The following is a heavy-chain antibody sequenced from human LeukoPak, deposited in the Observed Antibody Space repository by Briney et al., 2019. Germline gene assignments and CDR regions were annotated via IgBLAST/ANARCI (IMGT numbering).Heavy chain of an antibody. Sequence: SETLSLTCTVSGGSISSYYWSWTRQPPGKGLEWIGNIHYSGSTKYYPSLKSRVTILVDTSRNQLSLRMSSVTAADTAVYYCARPYRSGWSGSFDYWGQGTLVTVSS. CDR2: IHYSGST. V-gene: IGHV4-59*01. CDR3: ARPYRSGWSGSFDY. CDR1: GGSISSYY. J-gene: IGHJ4*02. D-gene: IGHD6-19*01.